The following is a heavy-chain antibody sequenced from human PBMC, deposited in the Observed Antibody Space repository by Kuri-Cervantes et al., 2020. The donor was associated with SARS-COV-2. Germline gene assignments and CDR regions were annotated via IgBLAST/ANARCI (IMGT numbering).Heavy chain of an antibody. CDR1: GVTFSGSA. V-gene: IGHV3-73*01. D-gene: IGHD3-3*02. CDR3: TGLSTT. Sequence: GGSLRLSCAASGVTFSGSAIHWVRQASGNGLEWVGRIRSKANSYATAYVASVKGRFTISRDDSKNTAYLQMNSLKTEDTAVYYCTGLSTTWGQGTLVTVSS. CDR2: IRSKANSYAT. J-gene: IGHJ5*02.